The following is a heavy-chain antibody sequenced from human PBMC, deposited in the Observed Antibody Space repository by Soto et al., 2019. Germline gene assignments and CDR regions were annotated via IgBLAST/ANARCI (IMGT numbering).Heavy chain of an antibody. CDR3: PKCTVDTMVPGGWCNWLYP. J-gene: IGHJ5*02. CDR2: IRGTNGNT. D-gene: IGHD5-12*01. Sequence: EVQLLESGGGLVQPGGSLRLSCAASGFTFSSSAMSWVRQAPGKGLEWVSAIRGTNGNTHYAESVKGRLTISRDNSKNTLYLRMHFRRAEHTAVYYCPKCTVDTMVPGGWCNWLYPWGQGTLVIGSS. CDR1: GFTFSSSA. V-gene: IGHV3-23*01.